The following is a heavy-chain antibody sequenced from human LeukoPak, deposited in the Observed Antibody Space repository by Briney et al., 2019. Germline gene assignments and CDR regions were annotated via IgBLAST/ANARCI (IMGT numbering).Heavy chain of an antibody. CDR2: IYSDSSA. V-gene: IGHV3-53*01. Sequence: GGSLRLSCAASGITVSYNFMSWVRQAPGKGLEWVSVIYSDSSADYADSVKGRFSISRDGAKNTLYLQMNSLRAGDTAVYYCARAPRPFDNSDYYFDYWGQGSLVTVSS. D-gene: IGHD6-25*01. CDR1: GITVSYNF. J-gene: IGHJ4*02. CDR3: ARAPRPFDNSDYYFDY.